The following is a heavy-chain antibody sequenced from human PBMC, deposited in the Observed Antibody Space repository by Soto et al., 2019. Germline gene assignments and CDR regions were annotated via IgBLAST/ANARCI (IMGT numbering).Heavy chain of an antibody. D-gene: IGHD3-10*01. J-gene: IGHJ6*03. CDR1: GGSISSYY. V-gene: IGHV4-59*01. Sequence: SETLSLTCTVSGGSISSYYWSWIRQPPGKGLEWIGYIYYDGSTKSNPSLKSRVTISVDTSKNQFSLKLSSVTAADTAVYYCARDSGTDHYYYMDVWGKGTTVTVSS. CDR2: IYYDGST. CDR3: ARDSGTDHYYYMDV.